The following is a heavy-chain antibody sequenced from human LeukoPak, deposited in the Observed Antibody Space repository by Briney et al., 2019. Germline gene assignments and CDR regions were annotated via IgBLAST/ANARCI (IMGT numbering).Heavy chain of an antibody. J-gene: IGHJ4*02. CDR1: GGSISSGSYY. CDR2: IYTSGST. D-gene: IGHD1-26*01. CDR3: ARGKWELPYYFDY. Sequence: SETLSLTCTVSGGSISSGSYYWSWIRQPAGKGLEWIGRIYTSGSTNYNPSLKSRVTISVDTSKNQFSLKQSSVTAADTAVYYCARGKWELPYYFDYWGQGTLVTVSS. V-gene: IGHV4-61*02.